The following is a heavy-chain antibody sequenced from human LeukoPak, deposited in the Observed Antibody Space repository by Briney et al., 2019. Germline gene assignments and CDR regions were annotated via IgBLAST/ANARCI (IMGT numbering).Heavy chain of an antibody. CDR2: INHSGST. Sequence: PSETLSFTCAVYGGSFSGYYWSWIRQPPGKGLEWIGEINHSGSTNYNPSLKSRVTISVDTSKNQFSLKLSSVTAADTAVYYCARGITRYYDSSGRRSDYWGQGTLVTVSS. D-gene: IGHD3-22*01. CDR1: GGSFSGYY. J-gene: IGHJ4*02. V-gene: IGHV4-34*01. CDR3: ARGITRYYDSSGRRSDY.